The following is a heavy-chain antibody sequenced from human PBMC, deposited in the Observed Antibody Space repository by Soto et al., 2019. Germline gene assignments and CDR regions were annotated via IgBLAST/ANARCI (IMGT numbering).Heavy chain of an antibody. CDR2: ISAYNGNT. CDR1: GYTFTSYG. J-gene: IGHJ4*02. CDR3: ARDEEWGFIAARPRALDY. Sequence: ASVKVSCKASGYTFTSYGISWVRQAPGQGLEWMGWISAYNGNTNYAQNLQGRVTMTTDTSTSTAYMELRSLRSDDTAVYYCARDEEWGFIAARPRALDYWGQGTLVTVSS. V-gene: IGHV1-18*01. D-gene: IGHD6-6*01.